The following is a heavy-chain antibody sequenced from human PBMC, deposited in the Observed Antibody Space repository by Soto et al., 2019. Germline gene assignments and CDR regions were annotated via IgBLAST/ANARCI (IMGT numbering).Heavy chain of an antibody. D-gene: IGHD3-22*01. CDR3: ARGSYYYDSSGYYHE. V-gene: IGHV4-59*08. CDR2: IYYSGST. CDR1: GGSISSYY. J-gene: IGHJ4*02. Sequence: PSETLSLTCTVSGGSISSYYWSWIRQPPGKGLEWIGYIYYSGSTNYNPSLKSRVTISVDTSKNQFSLKLSSVTAADTAVYYCARGSYYYDSSGYYHEWGQGTLVTVSS.